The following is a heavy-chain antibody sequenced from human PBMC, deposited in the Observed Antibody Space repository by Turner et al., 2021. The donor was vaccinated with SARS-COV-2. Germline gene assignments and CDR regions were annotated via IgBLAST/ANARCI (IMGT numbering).Heavy chain of an antibody. CDR1: GGSISSSNW. J-gene: IGHJ6*02. D-gene: IGHD3-10*01. CDR3: AKCWGVVLGYYGLDV. V-gene: IGHV4-4*02. CDR2: IYHIGNT. Sequence: QVQLQESGPGLAKPWGTLCLSCAVSGGSISSSNWWSWVRQPPGKVLEGIGEIYHIGNTNYTPSLKSRVTISVDKSKNQFSLKLCSVTAADTAVYYCAKCWGVVLGYYGLDVWGQGTTVTVSS.